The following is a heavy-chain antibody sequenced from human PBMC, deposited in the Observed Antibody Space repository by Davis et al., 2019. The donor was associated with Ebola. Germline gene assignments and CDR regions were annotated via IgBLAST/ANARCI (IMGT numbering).Heavy chain of an antibody. J-gene: IGHJ4*02. CDR2: INQDGSKK. CDR3: AKDVGTVAGQFDY. V-gene: IGHV3-7*03. Sequence: PGGSLRLSCAASGFTLTTYWMSWVRQAPGKGLEWVANINQDGSKKYYVDSVKGRFTISRDNGKNSLYLQMNSLRAEDTALYYCAKDVGTVAGQFDYWGQGTLVTVSS. D-gene: IGHD6-19*01. CDR1: GFTLTTYW.